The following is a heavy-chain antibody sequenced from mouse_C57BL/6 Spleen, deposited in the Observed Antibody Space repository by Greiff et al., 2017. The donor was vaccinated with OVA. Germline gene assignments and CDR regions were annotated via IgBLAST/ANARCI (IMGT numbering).Heavy chain of an antibody. CDR3: ARSPSYYGSSLYYAMDY. Sequence: VQLQQSGAELVRPGTSVKVSCKASGYAFTTYLIEWVKQRPGQGLEWIGVINPGSGGTNYNEKFKGKATLTADKSSSTAYMQLSSLTSEDSAVYFCARSPSYYGSSLYYAMDYWGQGTSVTVSS. J-gene: IGHJ4*01. D-gene: IGHD1-1*01. V-gene: IGHV1-54*01. CDR2: INPGSGGT. CDR1: GYAFTTYL.